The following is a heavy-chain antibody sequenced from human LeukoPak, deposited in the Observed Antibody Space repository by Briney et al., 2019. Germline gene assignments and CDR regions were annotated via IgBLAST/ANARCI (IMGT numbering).Heavy chain of an antibody. CDR3: ARGGSSSWYVNYYMDV. D-gene: IGHD6-13*01. Sequence: GGSLRLSCAASGFTFSGYAMHWVRQAPGKGLEWVAVISYDGSNKYYADSVKGRFTISRDNSKNTLYLQMNSLRAEDTAVYYCARGGSSSWYVNYYMDVWDKGTTVTVSS. CDR1: GFTFSGYA. CDR2: ISYDGSNK. J-gene: IGHJ6*03. V-gene: IGHV3-30-3*01.